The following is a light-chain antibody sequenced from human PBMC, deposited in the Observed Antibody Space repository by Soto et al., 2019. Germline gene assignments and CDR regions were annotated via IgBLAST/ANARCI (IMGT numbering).Light chain of an antibody. CDR3: QQLNSYPRT. V-gene: IGKV1-5*03. CDR1: QTISSW. Sequence: DSQMAQSPSTLSASVGDRVTITCRASQTISSWLAWYQQKPGKAPKLLIYRASTLKSGVPSRFSGSGSGTEFTLTISSLQPEDFATYYCQQLNSYPRTFGQGTKVDIK. J-gene: IGKJ1*01. CDR2: RAS.